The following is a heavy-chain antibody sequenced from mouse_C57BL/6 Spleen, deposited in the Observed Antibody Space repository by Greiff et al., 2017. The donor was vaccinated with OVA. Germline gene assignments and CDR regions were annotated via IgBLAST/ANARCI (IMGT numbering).Heavy chain of an antibody. D-gene: IGHD4-1*02. CDR2: INPNYGTT. CDR1: GYSFTDYN. Sequence: VQLKESGPELVKPGASVKISCKASGYSFTDYNMNWVKQSNGKSLEWIGVINPNYGTTSYNQKFKGKATLTVDQSSSTAYMQLNSLTSEDSAVYYCASQLGRGTAWFAYWGQGTLVTVSA. J-gene: IGHJ3*01. CDR3: ASQLGRGTAWFAY. V-gene: IGHV1-39*01.